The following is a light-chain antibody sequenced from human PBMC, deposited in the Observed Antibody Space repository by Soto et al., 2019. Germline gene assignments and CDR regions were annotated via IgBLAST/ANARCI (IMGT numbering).Light chain of an antibody. J-gene: IGLJ1*01. CDR3: LLLYPGTRRV. CDR1: TGAVTSGHY. CDR2: DTN. Sequence: QAVVTQEPSLTVSPGGTVTLTCGSSTGAVTSGHYPYWFQQKPGQAPRTLIYDTNNTHSWTPARFSGSLLGGKAALTLSGAQPEDEAEYYCLLLYPGTRRVFGGGTKLTVL. V-gene: IGLV7-46*01.